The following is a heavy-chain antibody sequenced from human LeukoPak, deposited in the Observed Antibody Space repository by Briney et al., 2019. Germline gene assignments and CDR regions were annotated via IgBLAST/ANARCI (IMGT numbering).Heavy chain of an antibody. Sequence: GGSLRLSCAASGFTFSSYEMNWVRQAPGKGLEWVSYISSSGSTIYYADSVKGRFTISRDNAKDSLYLQMNSLRAEDTTVYYCAELGITMIGGVWGRGTTVTISS. V-gene: IGHV3-48*03. CDR2: ISSSGSTI. CDR1: GFTFSSYE. CDR3: AELGITMIGGV. D-gene: IGHD3-10*02. J-gene: IGHJ6*04.